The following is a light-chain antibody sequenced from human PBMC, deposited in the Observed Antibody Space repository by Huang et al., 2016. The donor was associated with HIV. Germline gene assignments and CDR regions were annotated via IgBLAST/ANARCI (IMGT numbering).Light chain of an antibody. V-gene: IGKV3-20*01. CDR3: QQYGSSLPYT. J-gene: IGKJ2*01. CDR1: QSVSGYY. Sequence: EIVLTQSPGTLSLSPGERATLSCRASQSVSGYYLAWYRQKPGQAPRLLMYGGSRRAAGIPDRFSGSGSGTDFTLTISRLEPEDFAVYYCQQYGSSLPYTFGQGTKLEIK. CDR2: GGS.